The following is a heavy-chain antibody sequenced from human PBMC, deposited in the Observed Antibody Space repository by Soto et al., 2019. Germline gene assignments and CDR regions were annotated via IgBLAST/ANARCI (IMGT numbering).Heavy chain of an antibody. V-gene: IGHV1-69*13. CDR2: IIPIFGTA. D-gene: IGHD6-13*01. J-gene: IGHJ4*02. CDR3: ARAALGAIAAAGTLFDY. Sequence: ASVKVSCKASGGTFSSYAISWVRQAPGQGLEWMGGIIPIFGTANYAQKFQGRVTITADESTSTAYMELSSPRSEDTAVYYCARAALGAIAAAGTLFDYWGQGTLVTVSS. CDR1: GGTFSSYA.